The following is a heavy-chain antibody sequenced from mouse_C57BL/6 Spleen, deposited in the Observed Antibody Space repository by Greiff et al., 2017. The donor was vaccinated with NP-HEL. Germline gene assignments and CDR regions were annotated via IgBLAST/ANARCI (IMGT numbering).Heavy chain of an antibody. D-gene: IGHD2-4*01. Sequence: EVQLVESGGDLVKPGGSLKLSCAASGFTFSSYGMSWVRQTPDKRLEWVATISSGGSYTYYPDSVKGRFTISRDNAKNTLYLQMSSLKSEDTAMYYCARGDYDWYFDVWGTGTTVTVSS. V-gene: IGHV5-6*01. CDR2: ISSGGSYT. J-gene: IGHJ1*03. CDR1: GFTFSSYG. CDR3: ARGDYDWYFDV.